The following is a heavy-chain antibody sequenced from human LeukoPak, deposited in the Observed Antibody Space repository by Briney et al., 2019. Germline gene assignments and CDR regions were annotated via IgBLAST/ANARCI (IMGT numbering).Heavy chain of an antibody. CDR1: GFTFSNYY. J-gene: IGHJ4*02. CDR2: ISSGSSYI. CDR3: ATGVRGYNSALDY. V-gene: IGHV3-21*01. D-gene: IGHD6-19*01. Sequence: GGSLRLSCAAPGFTFSNYYMNWVRQAPGKGLEWVSSISSGSSYIYYADSLKDRFTISRDNAENSLYLQMNSLRAEDTAVYYCATGVRGYNSALDYWGQGTLVTVSS.